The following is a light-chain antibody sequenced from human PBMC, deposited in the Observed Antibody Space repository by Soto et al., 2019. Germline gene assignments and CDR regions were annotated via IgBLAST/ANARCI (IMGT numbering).Light chain of an antibody. V-gene: IGKV3-20*01. CDR2: GAS. J-gene: IGKJ1*01. CDR3: QQYGSSPQT. Sequence: EIVLTQSPGTLSLSPGERATLSCRASQSVSSSYLAWYQQKPGQAPRLLIYGASSRAPGIPDRFSGSGSRTDFTLTIGRLEPEDFAVYYCQQYGSSPQTFGQGTKVEI. CDR1: QSVSSSY.